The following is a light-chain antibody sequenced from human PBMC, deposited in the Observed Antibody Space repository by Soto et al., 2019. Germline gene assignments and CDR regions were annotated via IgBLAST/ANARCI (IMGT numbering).Light chain of an antibody. J-gene: IGLJ1*01. CDR2: GNN. Sequence: QSALTQSPSVSGAPGQRVSISCTGTSSNIGAGFDVHWYQQLPATAPKLLIYGNNNRPSGVPDRFSGSKSGTSASLAITGLQAEDEADYYCQSYDTSLSGGSVFGTGTKHTVL. CDR1: SSNIGAGFD. CDR3: QSYDTSLSGGSV. V-gene: IGLV1-40*01.